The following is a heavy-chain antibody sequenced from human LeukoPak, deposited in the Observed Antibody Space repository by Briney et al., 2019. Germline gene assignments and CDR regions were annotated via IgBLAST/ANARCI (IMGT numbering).Heavy chain of an antibody. Sequence: ASVKVSCKASGYTFTSYHMHWVRQAPGQGLEWMGIINPSGGSTSYAQKFQGRVTMTRDTSTSTVYMELSSLRSEDTAVYYCARETSVLGGMDVWGQGTTVTVSS. D-gene: IGHD3-3*02. CDR1: GYTFTSYH. V-gene: IGHV1-46*01. J-gene: IGHJ6*02. CDR3: ARETSVLGGMDV. CDR2: INPSGGST.